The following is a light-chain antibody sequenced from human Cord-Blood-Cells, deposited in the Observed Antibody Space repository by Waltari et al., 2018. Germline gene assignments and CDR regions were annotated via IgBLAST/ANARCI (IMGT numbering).Light chain of an antibody. Sequence: AIRMTQSPSSLPASKGDRVTITCRARQGISSYFAWYQQKPGKAPKLLIYAASPLKSGVPSRFSGSGSGTDFTLTISCLQSEDFATYYCQQYYSYPRTFGQGTKVEIK. CDR3: QQYYSYPRT. CDR1: QGISSY. CDR2: AAS. J-gene: IGKJ1*01. V-gene: IGKV1-8*01.